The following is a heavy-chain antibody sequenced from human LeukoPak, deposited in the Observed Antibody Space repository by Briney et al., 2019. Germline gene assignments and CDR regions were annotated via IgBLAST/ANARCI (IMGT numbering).Heavy chain of an antibody. J-gene: IGHJ3*02. D-gene: IGHD3-10*01. CDR1: GDSVSSSSAV. CDR3: ARGGSPTVRSREPDDAFDI. V-gene: IGHV6-1*01. CDR2: TYYRSKWYN. Sequence: SQTLSLTCAVSGDSVSSSSAVWNWIRQSPSRGLEWLGRTYYRSKWYNDYAVSVKSRITINPDTSKNQFSLQLNSVTPEDTAVYYCARGGSPTVRSREPDDAFDIWGQGTMVTVSS.